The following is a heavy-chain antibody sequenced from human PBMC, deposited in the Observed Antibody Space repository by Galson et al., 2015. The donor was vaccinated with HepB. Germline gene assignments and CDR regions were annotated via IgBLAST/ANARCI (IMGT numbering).Heavy chain of an antibody. J-gene: IGHJ6*02. V-gene: IGHV1-46*04. Sequence: SVKVSCKASGYTFTSYYMHWVRQAPGQGLEWMGIINPSGGSTSYAQKLQGRVTMTRDTSTSTVYMELSSLRSEDTAVYYCARAGGAPIYYYYGMDVWGQGTTGTVSS. D-gene: IGHD3-10*01. CDR3: ARAGGAPIYYYYGMDV. CDR2: INPSGGST. CDR1: GYTFTSYY.